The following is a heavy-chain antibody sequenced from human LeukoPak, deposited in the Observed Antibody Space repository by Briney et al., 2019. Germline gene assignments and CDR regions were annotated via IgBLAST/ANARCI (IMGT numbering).Heavy chain of an antibody. CDR2: INPHSGGR. CDR3: AGGDRYCISTNCSPDY. Sequence: ASVKVSCKASGYTFTAYFMHWVRQAPGQGLEWMGWINPHSGGRNYAQKFQGRVTMTRDTSISTAYMELSRLRSDDTAVYYCAGGDRYCISTNCSPDYWGQGTLVTVSS. V-gene: IGHV1-2*02. CDR1: GYTFTAYF. D-gene: IGHD2-2*01. J-gene: IGHJ4*02.